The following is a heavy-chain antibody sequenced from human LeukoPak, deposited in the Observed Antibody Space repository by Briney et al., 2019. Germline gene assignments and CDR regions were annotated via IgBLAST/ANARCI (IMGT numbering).Heavy chain of an antibody. D-gene: IGHD3-10*01. CDR1: GGSFSGYY. J-gene: IGHJ6*03. CDR2: INHSGST. CDR3: ARGRFTMVRGVIVYMDV. V-gene: IGHV4-34*01. Sequence: SETLSLTCAVYGGSFSGYYWSWIRQPPGKGLEWIGEINHSGSTNYNPSLKGRVTISVDTSKNQFSLKLSSVTAADTAVYYCARGRFTMVRGVIVYMDVWGKGTTVTVSS.